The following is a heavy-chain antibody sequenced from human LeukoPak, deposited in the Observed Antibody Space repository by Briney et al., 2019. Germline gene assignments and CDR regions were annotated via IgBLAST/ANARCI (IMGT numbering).Heavy chain of an antibody. CDR1: GFTVSSNY. V-gene: IGHV3-66*01. CDR2: IYSGGST. CDR3: ARAYSSGWYYFDY. D-gene: IGHD6-19*01. J-gene: IGHJ4*02. Sequence: GGSLRLSCAASGFTVSSNYMSWVRQAPGKGLEWVSVIYSGGSTYYADSVKGRFTISRDNSKNTLYLQMNSLRAEDTAVYYCARAYSSGWYYFDYWGEGTLVIVS.